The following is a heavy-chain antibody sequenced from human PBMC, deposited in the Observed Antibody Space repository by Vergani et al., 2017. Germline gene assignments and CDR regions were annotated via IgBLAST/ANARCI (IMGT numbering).Heavy chain of an antibody. CDR3: ASSQGAMGLWRYFDY. CDR1: GFTFSSYA. J-gene: IGHJ4*02. CDR2: ISYDGSNK. Sequence: QVQLVESGGGVVQPGRSLRLSCAASGFTFSSYAMHWVRQAPGKGLEWVAVISYDGSNKYYADSVKGRFTISRDNSKNTLYLQMNSLRAEDTAVYYCASSQGAMGLWRYFDYWGQGTLVTVSS. V-gene: IGHV3-30*01. D-gene: IGHD1-26*01.